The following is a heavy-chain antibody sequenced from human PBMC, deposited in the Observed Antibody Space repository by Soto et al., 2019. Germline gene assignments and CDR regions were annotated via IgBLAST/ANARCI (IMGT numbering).Heavy chain of an antibody. CDR3: ARHLQYCSGGNCYPYYYGMDV. CDR1: GYSFTTYW. V-gene: IGHV5-10-1*01. CDR2: IDPSDSFT. D-gene: IGHD2-15*01. Sequence: GESLKISCTASGYSFTTYWITWVRQMPGKGLEYLGRIDPSDSFTSYNPSFQGHVTISADKSISAAYLQWSSLKDSDTAIYYCARHLQYCSGGNCYPYYYGMDVWGPGTTVTVSS. J-gene: IGHJ6*02.